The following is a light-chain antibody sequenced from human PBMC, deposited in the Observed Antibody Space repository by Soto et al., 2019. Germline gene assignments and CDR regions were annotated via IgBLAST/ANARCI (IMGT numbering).Light chain of an antibody. CDR3: QQLFTYPPT. CDR2: GAS. V-gene: IGKV1-9*01. CDR1: QGLINY. J-gene: IGKJ3*01. Sequence: IQLTQSPSSLSASMRDRVTITCRASQGLINYLVWYQQTPGKAPKLLIYGASTLQGGVPSRFSGSGSGTDFTLTVSCLQPEDLATYYCQQLFTYPPTFGPGTKVDIK.